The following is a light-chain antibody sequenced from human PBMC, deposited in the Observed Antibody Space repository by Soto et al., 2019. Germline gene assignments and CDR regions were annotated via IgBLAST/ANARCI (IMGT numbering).Light chain of an antibody. Sequence: EIVLTQSPATLSLSPGERATLSCRASQSVSSYLAWYQQKPGQAPRLLIYDASNRATGIPARFSGSGSGTDFTLTISSLVPEDFAVYYCQQRSNWPLFTFGLGTKVDIK. J-gene: IGKJ3*01. CDR2: DAS. V-gene: IGKV3-11*01. CDR1: QSVSSY. CDR3: QQRSNWPLFT.